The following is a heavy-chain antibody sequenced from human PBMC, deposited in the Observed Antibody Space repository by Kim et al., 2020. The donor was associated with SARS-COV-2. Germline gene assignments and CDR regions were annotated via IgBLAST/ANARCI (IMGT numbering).Heavy chain of an antibody. D-gene: IGHD3-10*01. J-gene: IGHJ3*02. Sequence: YYAASVKGRFTISRDNSKNTLYLQMNSLRAEDTAVYYCAKIKLRGDAFDIWGQGTMVTVSS. V-gene: IGHV3-23*01. CDR3: AKIKLRGDAFDI.